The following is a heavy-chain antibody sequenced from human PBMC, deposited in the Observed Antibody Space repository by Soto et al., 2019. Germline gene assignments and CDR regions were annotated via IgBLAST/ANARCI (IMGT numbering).Heavy chain of an antibody. CDR2: IIPIFGTA. Sequence: QVQLVQSGAAVKKPGSSVMVSCKTSGGSFSTYAISWVRQAPGQGLEWMGGIIPIFGTASNAQKFQGRVTITADESTSTAYMEVRSLTSEDTAVYYCARSLGLEYYYGMDVWGQGTTVTVSS. D-gene: IGHD1-1*01. CDR3: ARSLGLEYYYGMDV. V-gene: IGHV1-69*12. CDR1: GGSFSTYA. J-gene: IGHJ6*02.